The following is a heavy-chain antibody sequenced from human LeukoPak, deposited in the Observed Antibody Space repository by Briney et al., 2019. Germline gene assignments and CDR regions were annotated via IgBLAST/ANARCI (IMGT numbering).Heavy chain of an antibody. CDR1: GDSINTYY. CDR2: IYYSGST. D-gene: IGHD2-15*01. J-gene: IGHJ4*02. CDR3: ARGCSSGTCPFDY. Sequence: SETLSLTCTVSGDSINTYYWSWTRQPPGRGLEWIGYIYYSGSTNYNPSLKSRVTISVDTSKNQFSLKLRSVTAADTAVYYCARGCSSGTCPFDYWGQGTLVTVSS. V-gene: IGHV4-59*01.